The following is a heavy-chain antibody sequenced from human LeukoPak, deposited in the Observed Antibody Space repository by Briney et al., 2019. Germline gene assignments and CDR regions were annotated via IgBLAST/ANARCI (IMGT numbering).Heavy chain of an antibody. CDR2: INARGDT. J-gene: IGHJ5*02. CDR3: ARGQVPAARGYNWFDP. CDR1: GWSFNDYY. D-gene: IGHD2-2*01. Sequence: TSETLSLTCAVYGWSFNDYYWNWVRQPPGKGLEWIGEINARGDTNYNPSLKSRVTISVDSSKNQFSLTLTSMIAAHTAIYYCARGQVPAARGYNWFDPWGQGTLVTVSS. V-gene: IGHV4-34*01.